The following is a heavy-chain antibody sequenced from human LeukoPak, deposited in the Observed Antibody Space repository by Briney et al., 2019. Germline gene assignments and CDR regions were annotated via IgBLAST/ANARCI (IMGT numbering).Heavy chain of an antibody. J-gene: IGHJ4*02. Sequence: SETLSLTCAVSGYSISSGYYWGWIRQPPGKGLEWIGSFYHSGRTYYNPSLKSRVTISVDTSKNQFSLKLSSVTAADTAVYYCARESLGPPYYFDYWGQGTLVTVSS. D-gene: IGHD1-26*01. CDR2: FYHSGRT. CDR1: GYSISSGYY. CDR3: ARESLGPPYYFDY. V-gene: IGHV4-38-2*02.